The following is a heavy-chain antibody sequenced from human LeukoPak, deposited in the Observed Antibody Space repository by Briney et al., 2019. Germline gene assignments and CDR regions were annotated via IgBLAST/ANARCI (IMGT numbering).Heavy chain of an antibody. CDR3: ARANYDSSGFGAFDI. CDR2: IHHSGTT. Sequence: SETLSLTCTVSNGSISGFYWSWIRQTPERGLEWIGYIHHSGTTNYNPSLKSRVTVSLDTSKNQFSLKLSSVTAADTAVYYCARANYDSSGFGAFDIWGQGTMVTVSS. J-gene: IGHJ3*02. CDR1: NGSISGFY. D-gene: IGHD3-22*01. V-gene: IGHV4-59*12.